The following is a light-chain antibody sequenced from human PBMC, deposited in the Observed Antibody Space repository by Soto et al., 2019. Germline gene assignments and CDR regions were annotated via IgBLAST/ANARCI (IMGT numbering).Light chain of an antibody. J-gene: IGLJ1*01. V-gene: IGLV2-23*02. CDR2: EVN. Sequence: QSALTQPASVSGSPGQSITISCTGPSSDVRNYNLISWYQQHPGKAPTLMIFEVNKRPSGVSDRFSGSRSGNTASLTISGLRAEDEAHYYCCSFAGGPYVFGTGTKLTVL. CDR3: CSFAGGPYV. CDR1: SSDVRNYNL.